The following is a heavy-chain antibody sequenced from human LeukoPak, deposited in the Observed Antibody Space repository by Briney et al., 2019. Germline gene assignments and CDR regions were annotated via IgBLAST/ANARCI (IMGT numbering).Heavy chain of an antibody. J-gene: IGHJ6*02. CDR3: ARESDRYYYYYGMDV. CDR2: INPSGGST. D-gene: IGHD2-15*01. Sequence: ASVKVSCKASGYTFTSYYMHWVRQAPGQGLEWMGIINPSGGSTSYAQKFQGRVTMTRDTSTSTVYMELSSLRSDDTAVYYCARESDRYYYYYGMDVWGQGTTVTVSS. V-gene: IGHV1-46*01. CDR1: GYTFTSYY.